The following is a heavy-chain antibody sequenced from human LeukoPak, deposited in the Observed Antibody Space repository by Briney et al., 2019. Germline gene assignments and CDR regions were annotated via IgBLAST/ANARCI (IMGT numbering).Heavy chain of an antibody. CDR1: GFTFSSYG. D-gene: IGHD6-19*01. CDR2: IRYDGSNK. CDR3: AKDNSETVAGTPWDY. J-gene: IGHJ4*02. V-gene: IGHV3-30*02. Sequence: GGSLRLSCAASGFTFSSYGMHWVRQAPGKGLEWVAFIRYDGSNKYYADSVKGRFTISRDNSKNTLYLQMNSLRAEDTAVYYCAKDNSETVAGTPWDYWGQGTLATVSS.